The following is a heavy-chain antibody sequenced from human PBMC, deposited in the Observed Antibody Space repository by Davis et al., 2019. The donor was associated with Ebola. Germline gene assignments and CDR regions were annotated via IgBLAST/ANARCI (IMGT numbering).Heavy chain of an antibody. J-gene: IGHJ3*02. D-gene: IGHD1-26*01. CDR2: INPNSGGT. V-gene: IGHV1-2*02. CDR3: ARVGIVGATRDDAFDI. CDR1: GYTFTGYY. Sequence: ASVKVSCKASGYTFTGYYMHWVRQAPGQGLEWMGWINPNSGGTSYAQKFQGRVTMTRDTSTSTVYMELSSLRSEDTAVYYRARVGIVGATRDDAFDIWGQGTMVTVSS.